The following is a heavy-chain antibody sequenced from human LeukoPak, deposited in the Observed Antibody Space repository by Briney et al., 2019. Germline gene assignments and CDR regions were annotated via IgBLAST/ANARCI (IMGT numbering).Heavy chain of an antibody. CDR1: GFIFSSYA. J-gene: IGHJ4*02. CDR2: ISDSGGST. Sequence: PGGSLRLSCAASGFIFSSYAMSWVRQAPGMRLEWVSTISDSGGSTYYTDSVKGRFTISRDNSNNTLYLQMNSLRAEDTALYYCAKDVGRGGATGTTSVYWGQGTLVTVSS. D-gene: IGHD1-1*01. V-gene: IGHV3-23*01. CDR3: AKDVGRGGATGTTSVY.